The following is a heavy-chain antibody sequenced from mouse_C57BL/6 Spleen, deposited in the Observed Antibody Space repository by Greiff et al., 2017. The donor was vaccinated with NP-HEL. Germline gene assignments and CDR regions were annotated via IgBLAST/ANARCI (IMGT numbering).Heavy chain of an antibody. V-gene: IGHV1-62-2*01. J-gene: IGHJ1*03. CDR2: FYPGSGSI. CDR1: GYTFTEYT. Sequence: QVQLQQSGAELVKPGASVKLSCKASGYTFTEYTIHWVKQRSGQGLEWIGWFYPGSGSIKYNEKFKDKATLTADKSSSAVYMERSRLTSEDSAVYYCARHEGYGSSYGGYFDVWGTGTTVTVSS. D-gene: IGHD1-1*01. CDR3: ARHEGYGSSYGGYFDV.